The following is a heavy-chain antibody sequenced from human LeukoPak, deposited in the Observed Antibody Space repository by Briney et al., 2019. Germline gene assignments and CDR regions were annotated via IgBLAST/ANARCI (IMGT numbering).Heavy chain of an antibody. J-gene: IGHJ4*02. D-gene: IGHD7-27*01. V-gene: IGHV4-59*08. CDR3: ASGEIYFDY. CDR1: GASISSYY. Sequence: SETLSLTCTVSGASISSYYWSWIRQPPGKGLEWIGYISYSGSTNYNPSLKSRVTISRDTSKNQFSLKLSSVTAADTAVYYCASGEIYFDYWGQGTLVTVSS. CDR2: ISYSGST.